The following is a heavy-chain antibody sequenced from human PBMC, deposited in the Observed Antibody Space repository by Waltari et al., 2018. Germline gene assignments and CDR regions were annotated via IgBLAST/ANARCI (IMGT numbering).Heavy chain of an antibody. CDR3: AFDGSGSEDYFDF. V-gene: IGHV1-69*01. CDR1: GGTFNNSG. Sequence: VQLVQSGAEVKKPGSSVKVPCKVSGGTFNNSGISWVRQAPGQGLEWMGGVIPVLGAANYAQKFQGRVIISADESSGTVYMELSSLRSGDTAIYYCAFDGSGSEDYFDFWGQGTLVTVSS. D-gene: IGHD3-10*01. J-gene: IGHJ4*02. CDR2: VIPVLGAA.